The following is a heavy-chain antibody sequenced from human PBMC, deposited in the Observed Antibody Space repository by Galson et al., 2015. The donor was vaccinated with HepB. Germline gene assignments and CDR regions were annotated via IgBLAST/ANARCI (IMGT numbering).Heavy chain of an antibody. J-gene: IGHJ3*02. CDR2: FDPEDGET. V-gene: IGHV1-24*01. CDR3: ATGRNYDYIWGSYRPDVAFDI. D-gene: IGHD3-16*02. Sequence: SVKVSCKVSGYTLTELSMHWVRQAPGKGLEWMGGFDPEDGETIYAQKFQGRVTMTEDTSTDTAYMELSSLRSEDTAVYYCATGRNYDYIWGSYRPDVAFDIWGQGTMVTVSS. CDR1: GYTLTELS.